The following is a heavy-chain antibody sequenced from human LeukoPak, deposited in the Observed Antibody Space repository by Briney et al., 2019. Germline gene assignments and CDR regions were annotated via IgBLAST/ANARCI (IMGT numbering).Heavy chain of an antibody. CDR3: ATSRLLTGYYPFDY. D-gene: IGHD3-9*01. Sequence: ASVKVSCKASDYTFTSYGISWVRQAPGQGPEWMGWISDYNGNTNYAQKFQGRVTMTEDTSTDTAYMELSSLRSEDTAVYYCATSRLLTGYYPFDYWGQGTLVTVSS. J-gene: IGHJ4*02. CDR2: ISDYNGNT. CDR1: DYTFTSYG. V-gene: IGHV1-18*01.